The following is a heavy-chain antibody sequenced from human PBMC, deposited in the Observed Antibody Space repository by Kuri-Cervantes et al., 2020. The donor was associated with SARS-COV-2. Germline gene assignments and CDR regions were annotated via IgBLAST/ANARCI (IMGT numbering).Heavy chain of an antibody. CDR2: INHSGST. J-gene: IGHJ4*02. CDR1: GYSISSGYY. V-gene: IGHV4-38-2*01. Sequence: GSLRLSCAVSGYSISSGYYWGWIRQPPGKGLEWIGEINHSGSTNYNPSLKSRVTISVDTSKNQFSLKLSSVTAADTAVYYCARVKDWFGEPKFNYWGQGTLVTVSS. D-gene: IGHD3-10*01. CDR3: ARVKDWFGEPKFNY.